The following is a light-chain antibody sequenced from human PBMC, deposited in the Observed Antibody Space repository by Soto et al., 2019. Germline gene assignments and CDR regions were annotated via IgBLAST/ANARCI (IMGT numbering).Light chain of an antibody. J-gene: IGKJ4*01. CDR3: HQYHTCPIT. CDR1: QGVSRK. Sequence: DIVMTQSPATLSVAPGERVTFSCRASQGVSRKLAWYQHKPGQAPRLLISGASTGATGIPARFSGSGSGTEFTLTTSSLHSEACAIDYCHQYHTCPITFGGGTKVEIK. CDR2: GAS. V-gene: IGKV3-15*01.